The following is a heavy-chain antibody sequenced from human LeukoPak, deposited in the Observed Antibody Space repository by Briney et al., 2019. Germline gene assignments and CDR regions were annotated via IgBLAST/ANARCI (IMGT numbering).Heavy chain of an antibody. J-gene: IGHJ5*02. CDR1: GFTFSSYA. Sequence: GGYLRLSCAASGFTFSSYAMHWVRQAPGKGLEWVAVISYDGSNKYYADSVKGRFTVSRDNSKNTLYLQMNSLRAEDTAVYYCARGFYYYDSRFDPWGQGTLVTVSS. CDR3: ARGFYYYDSRFDP. D-gene: IGHD3-22*01. CDR2: ISYDGSNK. V-gene: IGHV3-30-3*01.